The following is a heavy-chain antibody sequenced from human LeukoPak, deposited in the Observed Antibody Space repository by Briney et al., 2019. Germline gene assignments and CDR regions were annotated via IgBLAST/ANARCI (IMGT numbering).Heavy chain of an antibody. CDR1: GGSISSSSYY. J-gene: IGHJ4*02. Sequence: SETLSLTCTVSGGSISSSSYYWGWIRQPPGKGLEWIGSIYYSGSTYYNPSLKSRVTISVDTSKNQFSLKLSSVTAADTAVYYCAREGSYSGSGSPPLDYWGQGTLVTVSS. CDR2: IYYSGST. V-gene: IGHV4-39*07. CDR3: AREGSYSGSGSPPLDY. D-gene: IGHD3-10*01.